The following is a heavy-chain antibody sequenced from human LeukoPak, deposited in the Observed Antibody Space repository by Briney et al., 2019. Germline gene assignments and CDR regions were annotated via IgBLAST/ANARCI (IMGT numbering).Heavy chain of an antibody. CDR2: MYYSGST. CDR1: GGSISSYY. J-gene: IGHJ4*02. D-gene: IGHD6-13*01. Sequence: SETLSLTCTVSGGSISSYYRSWIRQPPGKGLEWIGYMYYSGSTNYNPSLKSRVTISVDTPKNQFSLKLSSVTAADTAVYYCARVYSSSSLGPWGQGTLVTVSS. V-gene: IGHV4-59*08. CDR3: ARVYSSSSLGP.